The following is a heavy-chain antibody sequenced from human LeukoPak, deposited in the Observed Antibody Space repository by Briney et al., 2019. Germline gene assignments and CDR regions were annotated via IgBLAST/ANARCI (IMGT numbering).Heavy chain of an antibody. CDR1: GGSISSYY. V-gene: IGHV4-4*07. Sequence: SETLSLTCTVSGGSISSYYRSWIRQPAGKGLEWIGRVYTSGSTNYNPSLKSRVTMSVDTSKNQFSLKLSSVTAADTAVYYCARNTGGYSYGYNYYMDVWGKGTTVTVSS. CDR2: VYTSGST. D-gene: IGHD5-18*01. J-gene: IGHJ6*03. CDR3: ARNTGGYSYGYNYYMDV.